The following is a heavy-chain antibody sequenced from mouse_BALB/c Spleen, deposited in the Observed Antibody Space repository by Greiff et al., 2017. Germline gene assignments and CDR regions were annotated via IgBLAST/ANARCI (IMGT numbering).Heavy chain of an antibody. CDR1: GYSFTGYY. Sequence: EVQLQQSGPELVKPGASVKISCKASGYSFTGYYMHWVKQSHVKSLEWIGRINPYNGATSYNQNFKDKASLTVDKSSSTAYMELHSLTSEDSAVYYCARSARLQYYFDYWGQGTTLTVSS. J-gene: IGHJ2*01. CDR2: INPYNGAT. V-gene: IGHV1-31*01. D-gene: IGHD1-2*01. CDR3: ARSARLQYYFDY.